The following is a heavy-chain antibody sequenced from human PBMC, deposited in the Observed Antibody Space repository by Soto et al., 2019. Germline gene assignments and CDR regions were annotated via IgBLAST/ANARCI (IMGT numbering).Heavy chain of an antibody. CDR1: GGSISSGRYY. CDR3: ASHSDCSGGSCYSAHSAVGDWFDP. V-gene: IGHV4-39*01. J-gene: IGHJ5*02. CDR2: IYYSGST. D-gene: IGHD2-15*01. Sequence: QLQLQESGPGLVKPSETLSLTCTVSGGSISSGRYYWGWIRQPPGKGLEWIGTIYYSGSTYSNPSLKIRVTIFVDTSKSQLSMGLSSVTAADTSLYYSASHSDCSGGSCYSAHSAVGDWFDPWGQGTLVTVSS.